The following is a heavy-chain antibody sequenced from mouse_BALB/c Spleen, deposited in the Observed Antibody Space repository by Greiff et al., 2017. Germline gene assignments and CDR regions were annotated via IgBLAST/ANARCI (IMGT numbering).Heavy chain of an antibody. V-gene: IGHV1S81*02. CDR3: TRDYYGSSFDD. D-gene: IGHD1-1*01. Sequence: VQLQESGAELVKPGASVKLSCKASGYTFTSYYMYWVKQRPGQGLEWIGEINPSNGGTNFNEKFKSKATLTVDKSSSTAYMQLSSLTSEDSAVYYCTRDYYGSSFDDWGEGTTLTVSS. CDR1: GYTFTSYY. CDR2: INPSNGGT. J-gene: IGHJ2*01.